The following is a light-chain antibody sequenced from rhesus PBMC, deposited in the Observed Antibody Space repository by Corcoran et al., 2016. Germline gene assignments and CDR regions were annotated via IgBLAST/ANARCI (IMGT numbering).Light chain of an antibody. CDR2: GES. Sequence: EIVMTQSPATLSLSPGEGATLSCRASQSVSSNLAWYQQKPGQAPRLLNYGESNRAPGIPDRFRGSGSGTEFTLTMKNLEPEDFAVYFCQQYSDWYSFGQGTKVEIK. CDR3: QQYSDWYS. J-gene: IGKJ2*01. V-gene: IGKV3-42*03. CDR1: QSVSSN.